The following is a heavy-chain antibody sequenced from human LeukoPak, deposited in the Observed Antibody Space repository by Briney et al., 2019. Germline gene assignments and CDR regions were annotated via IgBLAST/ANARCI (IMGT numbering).Heavy chain of an antibody. J-gene: IGHJ4*02. Sequence: TGGSLRLSCAVSGLTFSSCWMSWVRQAPGKGLEWVANIKKDGSERYYVDSMGGRFIISRDNAKNSLYLQMNSLRAEDTAVYYCAKVPRNSGLGYWGQGARVTLSS. CDR2: IKKDGSER. CDR3: AKVPRNSGLGY. V-gene: IGHV3-7*01. D-gene: IGHD6-19*01. CDR1: GLTFSSCW.